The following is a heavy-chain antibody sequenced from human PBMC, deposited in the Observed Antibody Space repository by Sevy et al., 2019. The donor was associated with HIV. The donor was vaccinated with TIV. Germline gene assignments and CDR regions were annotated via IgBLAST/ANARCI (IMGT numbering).Heavy chain of an antibody. Sequence: RLSYAASGFTFSSYSMNWVRQAPGKGLEWVSSVSSSSSYIYYADSVKGRFTISRDNAKNSLYLQMNSLRAEDTAVYYCARDHGRITIFGVVTNWGQGTLVTVSS. CDR2: VSSSSSYI. J-gene: IGHJ4*02. V-gene: IGHV3-21*01. CDR1: GFTFSSYS. D-gene: IGHD3-3*01. CDR3: ARDHGRITIFGVVTN.